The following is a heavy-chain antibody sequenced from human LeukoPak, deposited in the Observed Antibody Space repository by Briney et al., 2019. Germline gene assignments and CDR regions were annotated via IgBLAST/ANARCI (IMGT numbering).Heavy chain of an antibody. Sequence: SETLSLTCAVSGGSISSNNWWGWVRQPPGKGLEWIGEIYHSGSPNYNPSLKSRVTISVDKSRNHFSLNLSSVTAANTAVYYCARVNINNWHSCDYWGQGTLVTVSS. CDR1: GGSISSNNW. D-gene: IGHD1-1*01. CDR3: ARVNINNWHSCDY. J-gene: IGHJ4*02. CDR2: IYHSGSP. V-gene: IGHV4-4*02.